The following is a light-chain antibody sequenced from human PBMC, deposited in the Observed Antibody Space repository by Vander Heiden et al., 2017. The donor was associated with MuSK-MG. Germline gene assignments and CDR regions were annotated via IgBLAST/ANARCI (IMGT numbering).Light chain of an antibody. J-gene: IGLJ3*02. CDR1: NIGSKS. Sequence: SVLPQPSSVSVAPAQPARLPFGETNIGSKSVHWYQQKPGQAPVLVVYDESDRPSGISERFSGSNSGNPATLTSSGVDAGDEADYYCQVWDSSSGQGVFGGGTKLTVL. CDR3: QVWDSSSGQGV. V-gene: IGLV3-21*02. CDR2: DES.